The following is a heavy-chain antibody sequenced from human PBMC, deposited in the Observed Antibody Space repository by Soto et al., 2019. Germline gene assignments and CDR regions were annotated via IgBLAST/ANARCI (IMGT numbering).Heavy chain of an antibody. V-gene: IGHV5-51*01. CDR1: GYSFTSYW. CDR3: ARGGGSYPLYYYYGMDV. D-gene: IGHD1-26*01. CDR2: IYPGDSDT. Sequence: GESLKISCKGSGYSFTSYWIGWVRQMPGKGLEWMGIIYPGDSDTRYSPSFQGQVTISADKSISTAYLQWSRLKASDTAMCYCARGGGSYPLYYYYGMDVWGQGTTVTVSS. J-gene: IGHJ6*02.